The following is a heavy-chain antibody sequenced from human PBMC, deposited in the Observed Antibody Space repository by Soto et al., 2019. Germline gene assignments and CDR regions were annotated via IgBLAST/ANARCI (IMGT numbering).Heavy chain of an antibody. Sequence: GGSLRLSCAASGFTFSSYSMNWVRQAPGKGLEWVSSISSSSSYIYYADSVKGRFTISRDNAKNSLYLQMNSLRAEDTAVYYYARDLGRHFWSGYSIVAFDIWGQGTMVTVSS. J-gene: IGHJ3*02. CDR3: ARDLGRHFWSGYSIVAFDI. D-gene: IGHD3-3*02. V-gene: IGHV3-21*01. CDR1: GFTFSSYS. CDR2: ISSSSSYI.